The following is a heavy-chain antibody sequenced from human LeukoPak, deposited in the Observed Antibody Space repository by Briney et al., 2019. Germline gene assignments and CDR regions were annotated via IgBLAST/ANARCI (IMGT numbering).Heavy chain of an antibody. CDR3: AKESPAGGPFDY. CDR2: ISGSSSTI. CDR1: EFTFSTYT. D-gene: IGHD1-14*01. V-gene: IGHV3-48*01. J-gene: IGHJ4*02. Sequence: GGSLRLSCAASEFTFSTYTMKWVRQAPGKGLEWVSYISGSSSTIYYADSVKGRFTISRDNSKNTLYLQMNSLRAEDTAVYYCAKESPAGGPFDYWGQGTLVTVSS.